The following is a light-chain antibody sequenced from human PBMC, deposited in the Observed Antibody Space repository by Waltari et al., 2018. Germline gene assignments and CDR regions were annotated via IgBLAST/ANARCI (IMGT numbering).Light chain of an antibody. CDR1: SGDIGTYAP. CDR2: AVT. Sequence: QSALTQPPSASGSPGQSVTISCTGTSGDIGTYAPVSWYQHHPGKAPKVIVYAVTKRPSGVPDRFSGSKSGDTAFLTVSGLQAEDEADYYCSSYAGNYIYVFGTGTEVTVL. CDR3: SSYAGNYIYV. J-gene: IGLJ1*01. V-gene: IGLV2-8*01.